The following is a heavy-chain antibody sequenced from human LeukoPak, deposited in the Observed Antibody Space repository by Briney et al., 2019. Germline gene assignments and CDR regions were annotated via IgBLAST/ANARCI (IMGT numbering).Heavy chain of an antibody. CDR1: GGSISSGGYY. V-gene: IGHV4-31*03. J-gene: IGHJ5*02. Sequence: PSETLSLTCTVSGGSISSGGYYWSWIRQHPGKGLEWIGYTYYSGSTYYDPSLKSRVTISVGTSKNQFSLKLSSVTAADTAVYYCARGSGYPQRNWFDPWGQGTLVTVSS. CDR2: TYYSGST. D-gene: IGHD5-18*01. CDR3: ARGSGYPQRNWFDP.